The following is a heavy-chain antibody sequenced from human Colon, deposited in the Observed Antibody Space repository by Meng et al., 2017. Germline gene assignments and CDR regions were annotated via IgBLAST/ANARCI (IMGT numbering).Heavy chain of an antibody. CDR1: GFVFSDYE. Sequence: GGSLRLSCAASGFVFSDYEFNWVRQAPGKGLEWSSYITSRGDIALYADSVKGRFTISRDSAKNSLYLQMNSLRAEDTAVYFCATDLYGVKDFDDWGQGTLVTVSS. J-gene: IGHJ4*02. CDR2: ITSRGDIA. D-gene: IGHD3-3*01. V-gene: IGHV3-48*03. CDR3: ATDLYGVKDFDD.